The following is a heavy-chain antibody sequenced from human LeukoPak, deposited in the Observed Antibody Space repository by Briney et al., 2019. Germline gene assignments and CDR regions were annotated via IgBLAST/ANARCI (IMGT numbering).Heavy chain of an antibody. Sequence: PSETLSLTCTVSGGSISSGDYSWSWIRQPPGQGLEWIGYIYYSGSTYYNPSLKSRVTISVDTSKNQFSLKLSSVTAADTAVYYCARVTRYCSSTSCSYYYYYGMDVWGQGTTVTVSS. CDR2: IYYSGST. D-gene: IGHD2-2*01. CDR1: GGSISSGDYS. CDR3: ARVTRYCSSTSCSYYYYYGMDV. J-gene: IGHJ6*02. V-gene: IGHV4-30-4*01.